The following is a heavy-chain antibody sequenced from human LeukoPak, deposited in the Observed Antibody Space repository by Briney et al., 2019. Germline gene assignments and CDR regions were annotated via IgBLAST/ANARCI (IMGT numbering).Heavy chain of an antibody. J-gene: IGHJ4*02. Sequence: PGGSLRLSCAASGFTFSSYWMHWVRQAPGKGLVWVSRINSDGSSTSYADSVKGRFTISRDNAKNTLYLQMNSLSAEDTAVYYCARGGWFTGYYFDYWGQGTLVTVSS. CDR3: ARGGWFTGYYFDY. D-gene: IGHD3-10*01. V-gene: IGHV3-74*01. CDR2: INSDGSST. CDR1: GFTFSSYW.